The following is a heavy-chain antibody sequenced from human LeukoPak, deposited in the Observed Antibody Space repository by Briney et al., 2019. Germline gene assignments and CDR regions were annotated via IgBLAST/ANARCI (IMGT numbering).Heavy chain of an antibody. J-gene: IGHJ3*02. Sequence: PGRSLRLSCAASGFTFDDYAMHWVRQAPGKGLEWVSGISWNSGTTGQADSVKGRFTISRDNAKNSLYLQMNSLRVEDTALYYCAKDYSSSWTGDAFDIWGQGTMVTVSS. CDR3: AKDYSSSWTGDAFDI. D-gene: IGHD6-13*01. CDR2: ISWNSGTT. CDR1: GFTFDDYA. V-gene: IGHV3-9*01.